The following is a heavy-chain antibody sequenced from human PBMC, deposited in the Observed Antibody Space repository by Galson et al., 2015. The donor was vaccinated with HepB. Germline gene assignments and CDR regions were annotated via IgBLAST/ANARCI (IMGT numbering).Heavy chain of an antibody. J-gene: IGHJ4*02. Sequence: SLRLSCAASGFTFGDYAMSWVRQAPGKGLEWVGFIRSKAYGGTTEFAASVKGRFTISRDDSRSIAYLQMNSLKTEDTAVYYCTRDHFVSGDGALDYWGQGTLVTVSS. V-gene: IGHV3-49*04. CDR3: TRDHFVSGDGALDY. D-gene: IGHD2-21*01. CDR1: GFTFGDYA. CDR2: IRSKAYGGTT.